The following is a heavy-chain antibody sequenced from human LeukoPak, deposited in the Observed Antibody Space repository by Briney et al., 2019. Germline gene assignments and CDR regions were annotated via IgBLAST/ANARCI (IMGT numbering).Heavy chain of an antibody. D-gene: IGHD2-8*01. Sequence: SGTLSLTCGVSGGSISNTNWWSWFRQPPGQGLEWIGEISLTGLTHYNPSLESRVTVSLDKSKNQLSLNLTSVTAADTAVYYCSRENGAFSPFGYWGQGTLVTVLS. CDR3: SRENGAFSPFGY. V-gene: IGHV4-4*02. CDR2: ISLTGLT. CDR1: GGSISNTNW. J-gene: IGHJ4*02.